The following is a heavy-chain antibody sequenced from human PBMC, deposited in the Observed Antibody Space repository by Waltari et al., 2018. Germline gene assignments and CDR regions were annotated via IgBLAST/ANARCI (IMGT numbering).Heavy chain of an antibody. Sequence: EVQLVESGGGLVQPGGSLRLSCVASGFTFSSYAMTWVRQAPGKGHEWVSAISGSVGSTFYADSVKGRFTISRDNSKNTQYLQMTSLIVDDTAVYYCARDLSSSNPYYLDNWGQGTLVTVSS. CDR2: ISGSVGST. D-gene: IGHD6-13*01. CDR1: GFTFSSYA. J-gene: IGHJ4*02. V-gene: IGHV3-23*04. CDR3: ARDLSSSNPYYLDN.